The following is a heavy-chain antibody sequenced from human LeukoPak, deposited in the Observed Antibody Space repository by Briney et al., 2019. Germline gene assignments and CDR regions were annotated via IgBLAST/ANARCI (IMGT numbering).Heavy chain of an antibody. J-gene: IGHJ6*02. CDR3: ARDQTVVPAAMLLSGYYYYGMDV. CDR1: GFTLSSYS. D-gene: IGHD2-2*01. CDR2: ISSSSSYI. Sequence: GGSLRLSCATSGFTLSSYSMNWVRQAPGKGLEWVSSISSSSSYIYYADSVKGRFTISRDNAKNSLYLQMNSLRAEDTAVYYCARDQTVVPAAMLLSGYYYYGMDVWGQGTTVTVSS. V-gene: IGHV3-21*03.